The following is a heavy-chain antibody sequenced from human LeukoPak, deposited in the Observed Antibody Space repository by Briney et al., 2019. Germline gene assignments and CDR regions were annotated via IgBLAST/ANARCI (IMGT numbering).Heavy chain of an antibody. Sequence: PSETLSLTSTVSGGSLSSYYWSWIRQPPGKGLEWIGYIYYSGSTNYNPSLKSRVTISVDTSKNQFSPKLSSVTAADTAVYYCARDLRLYGMDVWGQGTTVTVSS. CDR3: ARDLRLYGMDV. CDR1: GGSLSSYY. V-gene: IGHV4-59*01. J-gene: IGHJ6*02. CDR2: IYYSGST.